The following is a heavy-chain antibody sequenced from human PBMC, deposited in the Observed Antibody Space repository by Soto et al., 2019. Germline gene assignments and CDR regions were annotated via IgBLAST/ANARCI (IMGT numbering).Heavy chain of an antibody. Sequence: QVQLQESGPGLVKPSETLSLTCNVSGGSVSNYYWSWMRQPAGKGLEWIGRMYPRGNTNYNPSLNSRVSTSVDTSKNQFSLSLSSVTAADTAVYYCAREKYTGSNSYLDYWGQGTLVTVSS. CDR1: GGSVSNYY. V-gene: IGHV4-4*07. CDR3: AREKYTGSNSYLDY. J-gene: IGHJ4*02. D-gene: IGHD1-26*01. CDR2: MYPRGNT.